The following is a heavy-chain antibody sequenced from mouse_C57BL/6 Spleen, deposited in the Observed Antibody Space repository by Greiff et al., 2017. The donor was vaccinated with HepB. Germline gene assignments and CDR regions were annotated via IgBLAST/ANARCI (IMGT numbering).Heavy chain of an antibody. Sequence: QVQLQQPGAELVKPGASVKLSCKASGYTFTSYWMHWVKQRPGQGLEWIGMIHPTSGSTNYNEKFKSKATLTVDKSSSTAYMQLSSLTSEDSAVYYCARGGRTKEDFDYWGQGTTLTVSS. J-gene: IGHJ2*01. V-gene: IGHV1-64*01. CDR3: ARGGRTKEDFDY. CDR1: GYTFTSYW. CDR2: IHPTSGST. D-gene: IGHD3-3*01.